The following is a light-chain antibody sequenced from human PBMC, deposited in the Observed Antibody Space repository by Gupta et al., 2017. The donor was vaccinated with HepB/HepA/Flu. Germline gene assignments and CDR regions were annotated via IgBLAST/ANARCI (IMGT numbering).Light chain of an antibody. CDR2: EDS. V-gene: IGLV3-1*01. CDR3: QAWDSSTVV. Sequence: SYELTQPPSVSVFPGQTASITCAGDKLGDKYACWYQQKPGQSPVLVIYEDSKRPSGNPERFSGSNSGNTATLTIGGTQAKDEADYYCQAWDSSTVVFGGGTKLTVL. J-gene: IGLJ2*01. CDR1: KLGDKY.